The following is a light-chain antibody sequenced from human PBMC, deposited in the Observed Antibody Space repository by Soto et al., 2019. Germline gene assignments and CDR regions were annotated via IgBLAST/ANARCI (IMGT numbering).Light chain of an antibody. Sequence: ESVSTRSPVTPSLSQAERATLSCRASRSVSSSYLAWYQQKPGQAPRLLIYGASSRDTGIPDRFSGSGSGTDFTLTISRLEPEDFAVYYCQQYGSSPLAFGQGTKVDIK. CDR2: GAS. V-gene: IGKV3-20*01. CDR3: QQYGSSPLA. J-gene: IGKJ1*01. CDR1: RSVSSSY.